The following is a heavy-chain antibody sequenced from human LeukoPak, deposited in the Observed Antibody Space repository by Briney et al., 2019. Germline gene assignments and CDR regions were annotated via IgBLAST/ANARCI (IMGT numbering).Heavy chain of an antibody. Sequence: GGSLRLSCAASGFAVSSNYMHWVRQAPGKGLEWVAVISYDGSNKYYADSVKGRFTISRDNSKNTLYLQMNGLRAEDTAVYYCAKDHLRGNWYFDLWGRGTLVTVSS. CDR2: ISYDGSNK. CDR3: AKDHLRGNWYFDL. V-gene: IGHV3-30*18. CDR1: GFAVSSNY. J-gene: IGHJ2*01.